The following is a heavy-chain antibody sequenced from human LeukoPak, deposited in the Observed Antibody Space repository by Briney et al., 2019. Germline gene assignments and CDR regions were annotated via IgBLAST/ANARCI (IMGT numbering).Heavy chain of an antibody. D-gene: IGHD2-15*01. CDR3: ARGGGWAGGVQFDF. CDR2: ISYWESNK. J-gene: IGHJ4*02. V-gene: IGHV3-30*17. CDR1: GFTLNSYS. Sequence: GGSLRLSCAASGFTLNSYSMLGVRQAPGEGREWLAVISYWESNKYYADSVKCLFTISRDNSKNMLYLQLNRLRDEDTAVYYCARGGGWAGGVQFDFWGQGTLVTVSS.